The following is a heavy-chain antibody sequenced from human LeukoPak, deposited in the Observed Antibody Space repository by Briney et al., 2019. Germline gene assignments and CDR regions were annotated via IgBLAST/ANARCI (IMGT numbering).Heavy chain of an antibody. CDR1: GGSFSGYY. CDR2: INHSGST. Sequence: SETLSLTCAVYGGSFSGYYWSWIRQPPGKGLEWIGEINHSGSTNYNPSLKSRVTISVDTSKNQFSLKLSSVTAADTAVYYCARDGVSSSSWIDYWGQGTLVTVSS. D-gene: IGHD6-13*01. CDR3: ARDGVSSSSWIDY. J-gene: IGHJ4*02. V-gene: IGHV4-34*01.